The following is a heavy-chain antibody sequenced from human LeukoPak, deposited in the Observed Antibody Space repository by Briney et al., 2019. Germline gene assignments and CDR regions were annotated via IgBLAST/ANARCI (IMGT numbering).Heavy chain of an antibody. CDR3: ARVDILTGYYGVYYYYYMDV. V-gene: IGHV3-7*01. CDR2: IKQDGSEK. Sequence: GGSLRLSCAASGFTFSSYSMNWVRQAPGKGLEWVANIKQDGSEKYYVDSVKGRFTISRDNAKNSLYLQMNSLRAEDTAVYYCARVDILTGYYGVYYYYYMDVWGKGTTVTVSS. J-gene: IGHJ6*03. CDR1: GFTFSSYS. D-gene: IGHD3-9*01.